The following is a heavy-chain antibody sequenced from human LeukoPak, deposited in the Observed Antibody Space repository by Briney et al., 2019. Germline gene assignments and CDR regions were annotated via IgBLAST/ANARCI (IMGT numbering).Heavy chain of an antibody. D-gene: IGHD3-16*01. CDR3: ASQSYARFDP. J-gene: IGHJ5*02. CDR2: IKQDRSEK. CDR1: EFTFTNYW. V-gene: IGHV3-7*01. Sequence: GGSPRLSCAASEFTFTNYWMSWVRQAPGKGLELVANIKQDRSEKYYVDSVKGRFTISRDNARNSLSLQMNSLRVEDTAVYYCASQSYARFDPWGQGTLVTVSS.